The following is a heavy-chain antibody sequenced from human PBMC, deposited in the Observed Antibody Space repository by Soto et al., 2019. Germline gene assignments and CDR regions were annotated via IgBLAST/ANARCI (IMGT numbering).Heavy chain of an antibody. D-gene: IGHD2-21*02. CDR3: ARAYCGGDCYSSGYFDY. Sequence: QVQLQESGPGLVKPSQTLSLTCTVSGGSISSGDYYWSWIRQPPGKGLEWIGYIYYSGSTYYNPSLKSRVTISVDTSKNQFSLKLSSVTAADTAVYYCARAYCGGDCYSSGYFDYWGQGTLVTVSS. V-gene: IGHV4-30-4*01. CDR2: IYYSGST. CDR1: GGSISSGDYY. J-gene: IGHJ4*02.